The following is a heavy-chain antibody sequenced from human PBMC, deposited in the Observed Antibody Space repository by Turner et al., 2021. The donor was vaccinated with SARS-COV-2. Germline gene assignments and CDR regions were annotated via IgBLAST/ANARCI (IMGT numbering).Heavy chain of an antibody. V-gene: IGHV3-23*01. J-gene: IGHJ4*02. Sequence: EVQLLESGGGLVQPGGSLRLSCAASGSILRDDGMSWVRLAPGEGLEWVSAISPSGGTTYYAGSVKGRFTISRDKSKNTMYLEMNSLKGEDTAVYYCAKDPGLGTGISKDYWGQGTLVIVSS. D-gene: IGHD3-10*01. CDR2: ISPSGGTT. CDR1: GSILRDDG. CDR3: AKDPGLGTGISKDY.